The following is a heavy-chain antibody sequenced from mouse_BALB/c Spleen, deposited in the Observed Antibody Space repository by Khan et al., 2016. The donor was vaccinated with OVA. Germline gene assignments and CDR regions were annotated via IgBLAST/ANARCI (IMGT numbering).Heavy chain of an antibody. V-gene: IGHV1-77*01. CDR2: IYPGSDNA. J-gene: IGHJ2*01. Sequence: QVQLKESGPELVKPGASVKMSCKASGYTFTYYVITWVKQRTGQGLEWIGEIYPGSDNAYYNERFKGKATLTADKSSNTPHMQLSSLTSEDSAVLFCARGNGYSIYFDYWGQGTTLTVSS. D-gene: IGHD2-3*01. CDR1: GYTFTYYV. CDR3: ARGNGYSIYFDY.